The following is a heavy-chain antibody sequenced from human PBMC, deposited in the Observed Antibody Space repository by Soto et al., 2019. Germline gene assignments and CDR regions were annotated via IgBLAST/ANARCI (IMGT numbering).Heavy chain of an antibody. D-gene: IGHD6-13*01. Sequence: SETLSLTCAVSGGSFTSYYWTWIRQPPEKGLEWIGEITHRGSTNYNPSLKSRVTMSVDTSKNQFSLKLTSVTAAETAVYFCARGNQQMAREQQPLDTWGQGTLVTVSS. CDR2: ITHRGST. CDR1: GGSFTSYY. J-gene: IGHJ5*02. V-gene: IGHV4-34*01. CDR3: ARGNQQMAREQQPLDT.